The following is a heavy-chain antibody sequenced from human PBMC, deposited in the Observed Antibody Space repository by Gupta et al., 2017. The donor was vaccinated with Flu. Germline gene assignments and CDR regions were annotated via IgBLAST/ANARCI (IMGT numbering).Heavy chain of an antibody. Sequence: QVQLVDSGGGVVQPGRSLRLSCAASGFTFSSYGMHWVRQAPGKGLEWGAVISYDGSNKYYADSVKGRFTISRDNSKNTRYLQMNSLRAEETAVYYCAKDRPSTIFGVGYFDYGGQGTLVTVSS. CDR2: ISYDGSNK. D-gene: IGHD3-3*01. J-gene: IGHJ4*02. CDR1: GFTFSSYG. V-gene: IGHV3-30*18. CDR3: AKDRPSTIFGVGYFDY.